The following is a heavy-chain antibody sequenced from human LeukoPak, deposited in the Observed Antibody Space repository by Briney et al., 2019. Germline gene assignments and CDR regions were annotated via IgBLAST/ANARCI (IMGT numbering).Heavy chain of an antibody. J-gene: IGHJ4*02. CDR3: ARGDYGDYSFDY. Sequence: ASVKVSCKASGGTFSSYAISWVRQAPGQGHEWMGRIIPILGIANYAQKFQGRVTITADKSTSTAYMELSSLRSEDTAVYYCARGDYGDYSFDYWGQGTLVTVSS. D-gene: IGHD4-17*01. V-gene: IGHV1-69*04. CDR1: GGTFSSYA. CDR2: IIPILGIA.